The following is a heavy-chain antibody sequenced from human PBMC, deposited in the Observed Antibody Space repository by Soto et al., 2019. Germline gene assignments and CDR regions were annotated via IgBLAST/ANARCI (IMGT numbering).Heavy chain of an antibody. CDR1: VDRVSSNSAA. CDR2: TYYRSKWYN. J-gene: IGHJ4*02. CDR3: TGQSGDGAIDY. D-gene: IGHD2-8*02. Sequence: PSQTLSLTCAISVDRVSSNSAAWDLISQSPSRGLEWLGRTYYRSKWYNGYSVSVKSRITINPDTSKNQFSLQLNSVSPEDTAVYYCTGQSGDGAIDYWGQGTPVTVSS. V-gene: IGHV6-1*01.